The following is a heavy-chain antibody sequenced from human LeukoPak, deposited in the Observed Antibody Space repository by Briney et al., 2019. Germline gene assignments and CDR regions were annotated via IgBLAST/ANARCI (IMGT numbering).Heavy chain of an antibody. CDR3: ASGLLGYYFDY. J-gene: IGHJ4*02. Sequence: GESLKISCKGSGYSFTSYWIGWVCQMPGKGLEWLGIIYPGDSDTRYSPSFQGQVTISADKSISTAYLQWSSLKASDTGIYYCASGLLGYYFDYWGQGTLVTVSS. CDR1: GYSFTSYW. CDR2: IYPGDSDT. V-gene: IGHV5-51*01.